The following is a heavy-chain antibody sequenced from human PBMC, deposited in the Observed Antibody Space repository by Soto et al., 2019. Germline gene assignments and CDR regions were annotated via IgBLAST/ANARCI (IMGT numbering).Heavy chain of an antibody. CDR2: INHVGGT. Sequence: SETLSLTCAVYGGRFSGYYWSWIRQPPGKGLEWIWEINHVGGTNYNPPLKSRLTISVDRSKNQFSLKLSSVTAADTAVYYCDTEAHSRSWYTYYFDYCAQGTLVAVSS. CDR3: DTEAHSRSWYTYYFDY. V-gene: IGHV4-34*01. CDR1: GGRFSGYY. J-gene: IGHJ4*02. D-gene: IGHD6-13*01.